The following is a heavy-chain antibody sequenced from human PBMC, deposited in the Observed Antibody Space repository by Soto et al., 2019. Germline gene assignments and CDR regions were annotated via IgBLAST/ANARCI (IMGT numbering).Heavy chain of an antibody. V-gene: IGHV1-18*01. Sequence: ASVKVSCKASGYTFTSYGISWVRQAPGQGLEWMGWISAYNGNTNYAQKLQGRVTMTTDTSTSTAYMELRSLRSDDTAVYYCARDGFDSGYDLGYYYYYMDVWGKGTTVTVSS. CDR1: GYTFTSYG. J-gene: IGHJ6*03. CDR2: ISAYNGNT. D-gene: IGHD5-12*01. CDR3: ARDGFDSGYDLGYYYYYMDV.